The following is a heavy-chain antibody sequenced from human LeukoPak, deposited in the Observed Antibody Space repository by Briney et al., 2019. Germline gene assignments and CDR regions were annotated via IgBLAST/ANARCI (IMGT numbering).Heavy chain of an antibody. CDR2: ISGSGVST. Sequence: GGSLRLACAASGFRFSSYAMSWVRQAPGKGLEWVSAISGSGVSTYYADSVKGQFTVSRDNSKSTLYLQMSSLRAEDTAVYYCAKDERNWNYNLASQTYDWGQGTLVTVSS. V-gene: IGHV3-23*01. D-gene: IGHD1-7*01. CDR3: AKDERNWNYNLASQTYD. CDR1: GFRFSSYA. J-gene: IGHJ4*02.